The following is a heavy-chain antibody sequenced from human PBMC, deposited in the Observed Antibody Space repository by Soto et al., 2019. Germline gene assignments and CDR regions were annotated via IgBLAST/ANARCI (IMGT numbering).Heavy chain of an antibody. CDR1: GENFNSEW. CDR2: IDPSDSYT. CDR3: ARYVGIPDYYYGMDV. Sequence: WKGSGENFNSEWISRVRPIAGKGLEWMGRIDPSDSYTNYSPSFQGHVTISADKSISTAYLQWSSLKASDTAMYYCARYVGIPDYYYGMDVWGQGITLTVSS. D-gene: IGHD5-18*01. V-gene: IGHV5-10-1*01. J-gene: IGHJ6*02.